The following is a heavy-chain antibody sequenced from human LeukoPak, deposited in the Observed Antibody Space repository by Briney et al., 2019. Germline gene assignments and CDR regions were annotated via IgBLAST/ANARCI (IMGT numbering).Heavy chain of an antibody. CDR3: ARGWSYPGS. CDR1: GFIFSSYW. V-gene: IGHV3-7*01. CDR2: IRQDGSEK. D-gene: IGHD2-15*01. J-gene: IGHJ5*02. Sequence: GGSLRLSCAASGFIFSSYWMSWVRQAPGKGLEWVANIRQDGSEKYYVDSVKGRFTISRDNAKNSLFLQMNSLRAEDTAVYYCARGWSYPGSWGQGSLVTVSS.